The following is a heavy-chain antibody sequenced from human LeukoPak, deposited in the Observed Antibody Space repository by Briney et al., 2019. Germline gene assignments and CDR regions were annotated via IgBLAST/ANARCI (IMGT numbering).Heavy chain of an antibody. V-gene: IGHV5-51*01. CDR2: IYPGDSDT. D-gene: IGHD4-17*01. CDR3: ARHSGEATVTTPYNWFDP. J-gene: IGHJ5*02. Sequence: GASLQISCKGSGSFFTSYWIGWVRPLPGKGLEWMGIIYPGDSDTRYSPSFQGQVTISADKSISTAYLQWSSLKASDTAMYYCARHSGEATVTTPYNWFDPWGQGTLVTVSS. CDR1: GSFFTSYW.